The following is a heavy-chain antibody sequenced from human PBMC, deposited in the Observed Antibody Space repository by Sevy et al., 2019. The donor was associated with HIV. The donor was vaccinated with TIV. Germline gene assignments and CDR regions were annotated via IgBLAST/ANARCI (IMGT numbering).Heavy chain of an antibody. V-gene: IGHV3-11*01. Sequence: GGSLRLSCAASGFTFSDYYMSWIRQAPGKGLEWVSYISSSGSSIYYADSVKGRFTISRDNAKNSLYLQMNSLRAEDTXGYYCVKGLNHRFLAFWRCFFITSSGGGGDTAFDYWGQGTLVTVSS. CDR1: GFTFSDYY. J-gene: IGHJ4*02. D-gene: IGHD3-3*01. CDR2: ISSSGSSI. CDR3: VKGLNHRFLAFWRCFFITSSGGGGDTAFDY.